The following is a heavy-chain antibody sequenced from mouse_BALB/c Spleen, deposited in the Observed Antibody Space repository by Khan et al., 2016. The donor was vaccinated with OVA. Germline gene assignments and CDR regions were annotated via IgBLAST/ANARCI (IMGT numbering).Heavy chain of an antibody. Sequence: QIQLVQSGPELKKPGETVKISCKASGYTFTNYGMNWVMQAPGKGLKWMGWINTYTGEITYADDFKGRFAFSLETSASTAYLQFNNLKNEDTATYSGERDYGYAYWGQGTLVTVSA. V-gene: IGHV9-3-1*01. J-gene: IGHJ3*01. CDR3: ERDYGYAY. CDR1: GYTFTNYG. D-gene: IGHD1-2*01. CDR2: INTYTGEI.